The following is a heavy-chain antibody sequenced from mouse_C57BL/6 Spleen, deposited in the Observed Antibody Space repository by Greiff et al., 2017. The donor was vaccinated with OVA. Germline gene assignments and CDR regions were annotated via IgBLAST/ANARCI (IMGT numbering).Heavy chain of an antibody. CDR1: GYTFTSYW. V-gene: IGHV1-50*01. D-gene: IGHD2-1*01. Sequence: QVQLKQPGAELVKPGASVKLSCKASGYTFTSYWMQWVKQRPGQGLEWIGEIDPSDSYTNYNQKFKGKATLTVDTSSSTAYMQLSSLTSEDSAVYYCARRFGNYESWFAYWGQGTLVTVSA. CDR2: IDPSDSYT. J-gene: IGHJ3*01. CDR3: ARRFGNYESWFAY.